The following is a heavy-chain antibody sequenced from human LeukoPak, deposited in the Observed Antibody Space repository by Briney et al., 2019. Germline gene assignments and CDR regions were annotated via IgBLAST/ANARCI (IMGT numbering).Heavy chain of an antibody. J-gene: IGHJ4*02. V-gene: IGHV4-34*01. Sequence: SETLSLTCAVYGGSFSGYYWSWIRQPPGKGLEWIGEINHSGSTNHNPSLKSRVTISVDTSKNQFSLKLSSVTAADTAVYYCARGRRIAARFDYWGQGTLVTVSS. CDR1: GGSFSGYY. CDR3: ARGRRIAARFDY. CDR2: INHSGST. D-gene: IGHD6-6*01.